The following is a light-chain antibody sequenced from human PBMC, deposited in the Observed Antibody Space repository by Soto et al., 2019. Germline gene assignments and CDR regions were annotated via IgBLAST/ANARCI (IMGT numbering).Light chain of an antibody. V-gene: IGKV1-9*01. Sequence: DIQLTQSPSFLSASVGDRVTITCRASQGITNNLAWYQLKPGKASKLLIYGAVTLQCGVPSRFRGSVSGTQFPLTCTCLHPEDFVAYYCQHLHNYPLTFGQGTRLEIK. CDR3: QHLHNYPLT. CDR1: QGITNN. J-gene: IGKJ5*01. CDR2: GAV.